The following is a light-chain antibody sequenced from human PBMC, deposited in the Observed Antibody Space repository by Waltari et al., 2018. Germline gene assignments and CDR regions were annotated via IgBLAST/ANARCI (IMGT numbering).Light chain of an antibody. CDR2: DAS. V-gene: IGKV3-11*01. CDR3: QQRSNWPTT. J-gene: IGKJ4*01. CDR1: QSVNSY. Sequence: EIVLTQSPATLSLSPGERATLYCRASQSVNSYLAWYQQKPGQAPRLLIYDASNRATGIPARFSCRWSGTDFPLTISSLEPEDFAVYYCQQRSNWPTTFCGGTKVEIK.